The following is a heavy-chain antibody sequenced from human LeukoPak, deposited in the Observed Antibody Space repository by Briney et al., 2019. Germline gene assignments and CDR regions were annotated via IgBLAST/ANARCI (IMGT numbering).Heavy chain of an antibody. J-gene: IGHJ6*02. CDR2: IYYSGTT. CDR3: ARAACSSTSCYAGYYYGMDV. Sequence: SETLSLTCTVPGVSMRSGGTDWSWTWPQPGEGLEWIGYIYYSGTTNYNPSLKSRVTISVDTSKNRFSLKLSSVTAADTAVYYCARAACSSTSCYAGYYYGMDVWGQGTTVTVSS. CDR1: GVSMRSGGTD. V-gene: IGHV4-31*03. D-gene: IGHD2-2*01.